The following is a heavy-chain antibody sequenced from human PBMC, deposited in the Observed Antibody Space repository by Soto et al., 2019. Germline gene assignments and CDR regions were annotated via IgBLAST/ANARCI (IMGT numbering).Heavy chain of an antibody. Sequence: DVKLLESGGGLVQPGGSLRLSCASSQFTFSSFAMTWVRQAPGKGLEWVSFISETGDSLSYAESVKCRFTISRDNSKNTLYLQMCSLRPEDTAVYYCVKGGWLDYCCQGTLVTVS. J-gene: IGHJ4*02. D-gene: IGHD3-10*01. CDR2: ISETGDSL. V-gene: IGHV3-23*01. CDR3: VKGGWLDY. CDR1: QFTFSSFA.